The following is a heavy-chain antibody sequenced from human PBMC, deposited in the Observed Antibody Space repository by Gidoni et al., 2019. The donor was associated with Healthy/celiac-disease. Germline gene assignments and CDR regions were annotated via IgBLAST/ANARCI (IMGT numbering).Heavy chain of an antibody. V-gene: IGHV4-34*01. CDR1: GGSFSGYY. J-gene: IGHJ3*02. Sequence: QVQLQQWGAGLLKPSETLSLTCAVYGGSFSGYYWSWIRQPPGKGLEWIGEINHSGSTNYNPSLKSRVTISVDTSKNKCSLKLSSGTAADTAVYYCARGNGGIIAVAGKGAFDIWGQGTMVTVSS. D-gene: IGHD6-19*01. CDR2: INHSGST. CDR3: ARGNGGIIAVAGKGAFDI.